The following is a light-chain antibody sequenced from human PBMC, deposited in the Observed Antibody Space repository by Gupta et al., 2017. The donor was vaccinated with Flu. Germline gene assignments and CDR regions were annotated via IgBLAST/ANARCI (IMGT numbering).Light chain of an antibody. CDR3: QQDNSSPLT. Sequence: IQMTQSPSTLSASVGDRVTITCRASQSISSWLAWYHQKPGKAPKLLIYKASSLKSGVPSRFSGSGSGTEFTLTISSLQPDDFATYYCQQDNSSPLTFGQGTRLDIK. J-gene: IGKJ5*01. CDR2: KAS. CDR1: QSISSW. V-gene: IGKV1-5*03.